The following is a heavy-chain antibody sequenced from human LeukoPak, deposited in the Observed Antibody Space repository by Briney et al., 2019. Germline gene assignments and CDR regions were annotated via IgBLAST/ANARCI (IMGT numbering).Heavy chain of an antibody. CDR2: VYYSGST. CDR3: ARRAYSSGWRFDY. J-gene: IGHJ4*02. CDR1: GDSISSYY. D-gene: IGHD6-19*01. Sequence: SETLSLTCTVSGDSISSYYWAWIRQPPGKGLEWIGYVYYSGSTQYNPSLQSRVTISVDTSKNQFSLKLSSVTAADTAVYYCARRAYSSGWRFDYWGQGTLVTVSS. V-gene: IGHV4-59*08.